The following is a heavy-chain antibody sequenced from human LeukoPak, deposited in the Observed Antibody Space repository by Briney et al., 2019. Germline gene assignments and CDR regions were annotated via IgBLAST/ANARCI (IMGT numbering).Heavy chain of an antibody. CDR2: IKSETDGGTT. J-gene: IGHJ4*02. CDR1: GFTFSNAW. CDR3: TTDYSNYLEANDY. D-gene: IGHD4-11*01. V-gene: IGHV3-15*01. Sequence: GGSLRLSCAASGFTFSNAWMSWVRQAPGKGLEWVGRIKSETDGGTTDYAAPVKGRFTISRDDSKNTLYLQMNSLKTEDTAVYYCTTDYSNYLEANDYWGQGTLVTVSS.